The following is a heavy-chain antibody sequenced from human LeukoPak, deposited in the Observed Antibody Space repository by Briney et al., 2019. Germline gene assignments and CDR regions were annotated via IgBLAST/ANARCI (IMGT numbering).Heavy chain of an antibody. D-gene: IGHD3-10*01. CDR3: ARDRSYYYGSGRFADLDY. V-gene: IGHV3-21*01. CDR2: ISSSSSYI. J-gene: IGHJ4*02. Sequence: GGSLRLSCAASGFTFSSYSMNWVRQAPGKGLERVSSISSSSSYIYYADSVKGRFTISRDNAKNSLYLQMNSLRAEDTAVYYCARDRSYYYGSGRFADLDYWGQGTLVTVSS. CDR1: GFTFSSYS.